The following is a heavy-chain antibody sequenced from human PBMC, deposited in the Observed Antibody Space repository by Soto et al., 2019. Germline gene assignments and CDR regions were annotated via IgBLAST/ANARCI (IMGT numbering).Heavy chain of an antibody. CDR3: AREGITMIVVVMFDY. J-gene: IGHJ4*02. CDR2: ISYDGSNK. Sequence: LRLSCAASGFTFSSYAMHWVRQAPGKGVEWVAVISYDGSNKYYADSVKGRFTISRDNSKNTLYLQMNSLRAEDTAVYYCAREGITMIVVVMFDYWGQGTLVTVSS. D-gene: IGHD3-22*01. V-gene: IGHV3-30-3*01. CDR1: GFTFSSYA.